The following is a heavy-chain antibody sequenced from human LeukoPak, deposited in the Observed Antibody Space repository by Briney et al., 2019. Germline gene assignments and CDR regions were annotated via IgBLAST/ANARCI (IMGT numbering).Heavy chain of an antibody. Sequence: PGRSLRLSCAASGFIFDDYAMHWVRQAPGKGLEWVSGISWNSGSIGYADSVKGRFTISRDNAKNSLYLQMNSLRAEDTALYYCAKAGYSSGWDYWYFDLWGRGTLVTVSS. CDR3: AKAGYSSGWDYWYFDL. CDR1: GFIFDDYA. V-gene: IGHV3-9*01. CDR2: ISWNSGSI. D-gene: IGHD6-19*01. J-gene: IGHJ2*01.